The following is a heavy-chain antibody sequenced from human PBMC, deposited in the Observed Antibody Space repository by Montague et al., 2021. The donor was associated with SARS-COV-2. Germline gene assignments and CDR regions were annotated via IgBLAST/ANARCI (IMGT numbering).Heavy chain of an antibody. CDR2: IYHTGST. V-gene: IGHV4-31*03. CDR1: GGSISSGGYY. Sequence: TLSLTCTVSGGSISSGGYYWSWIRQHPGKGLEWIGYIYHTGSTNYNPSLTSRVTISKETSKNHFSLNLSSVTAADSAVYYCARDSGYYDSSGYSYDAFDIWGQGTKVTVSS. D-gene: IGHD3-22*01. CDR3: ARDSGYYDSSGYSYDAFDI. J-gene: IGHJ3*02.